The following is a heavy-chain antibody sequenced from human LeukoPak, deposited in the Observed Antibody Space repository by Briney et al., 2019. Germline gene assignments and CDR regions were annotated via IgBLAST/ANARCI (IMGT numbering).Heavy chain of an antibody. J-gene: IGHJ4*02. V-gene: IGHV3-64*01. D-gene: IGHD1-7*01. CDR3: ARGRTGTAKPSFDY. CDR2: ISSNGGST. Sequence: GGSLRLSCAASGFTFSSYAMHWVRQAPGKGLEYVSAISSNGGSTYYANSVKGRFTISRDNSKNTLYLQMGSLRAEDMAVYYCARGRTGTAKPSFDYWGQGTLVTV. CDR1: GFTFSSYA.